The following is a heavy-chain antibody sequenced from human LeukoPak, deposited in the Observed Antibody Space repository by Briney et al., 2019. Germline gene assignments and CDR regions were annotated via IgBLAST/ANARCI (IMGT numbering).Heavy chain of an antibody. CDR2: ISYDGSNK. D-gene: IGHD1-1*01. CDR1: GFTFSSYA. CDR3: ARDHRTTSRYYYYYGMDV. V-gene: IGHV3-30*04. Sequence: GGSLRLSCAASGFTFSSYAMRWVRQAPGKGLEWVAVISYDGSNKYYADSVKGRFTISRDNSKNTLYLQMNSLRAEDTAVYYCARDHRTTSRYYYYYGMDVWGKGTTVTVSS. J-gene: IGHJ6*04.